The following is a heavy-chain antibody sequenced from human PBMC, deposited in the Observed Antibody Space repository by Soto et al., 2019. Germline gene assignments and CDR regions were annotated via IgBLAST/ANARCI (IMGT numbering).Heavy chain of an antibody. CDR3: AKVGDDSSPGGVAYFDY. Sequence: GWSLRLSCAASGFVFRDYGMHWVRQAPGKGLEWVSTISGSGGSTYYADSVKGRFTISRDNSKNTLYLQMNSLRAEDTAVYYCAKVGDDSSPGGVAYFDYWGQGTMVIVAS. CDR2: ISGSGGST. CDR1: GFVFRDYG. J-gene: IGHJ4*02. V-gene: IGHV3-23*01. D-gene: IGHD6-13*01.